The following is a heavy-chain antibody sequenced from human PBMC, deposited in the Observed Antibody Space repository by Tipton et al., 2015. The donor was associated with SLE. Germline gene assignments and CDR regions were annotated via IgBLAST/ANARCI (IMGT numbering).Heavy chain of an antibody. J-gene: IGHJ5*01. CDR1: GGSITTFY. CDR2: VLSSGGT. Sequence: TLSLTCTVSGGSITTFYWSWIRQPAGKGLEWIGRVLSSGGTYYNPSLGSRVAMSVDTSKNQFSLKLTSVTAADTAVYYCARESEWFDSWGQGTLVTVSS. V-gene: IGHV4-4*07. CDR3: ARESEWFDS.